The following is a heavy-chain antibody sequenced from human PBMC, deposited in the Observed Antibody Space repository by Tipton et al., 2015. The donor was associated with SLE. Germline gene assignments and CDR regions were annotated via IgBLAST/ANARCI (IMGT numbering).Heavy chain of an antibody. CDR2: IYSGGRT. CDR3: ARGDYGDYTLFDH. CDR1: GFDVSDHY. V-gene: IGHV3-66*01. Sequence: SLRLSCAASGFDVSDHYMSWVRQAPGKGLEWVSVIYSGGRTNSADSVKGRFTISSDSSKNTLFLDMSSLRDEDTAVYYCARGDYGDYTLFDHWGQGTLVTVS. D-gene: IGHD4-17*01. J-gene: IGHJ4*02.